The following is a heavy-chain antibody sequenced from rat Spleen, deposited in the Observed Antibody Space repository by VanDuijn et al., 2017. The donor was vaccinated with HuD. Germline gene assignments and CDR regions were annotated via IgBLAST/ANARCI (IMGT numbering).Heavy chain of an antibody. D-gene: IGHD5-1*01. Sequence: EVQLVESGGGLVQPGRSLKLSCSASGFTFNNFAMHWIRQAPTKGLEWVASISPTGGSTSHRDSVKGRFTISRDNAESTLYLQMDRLRSEDTATYYWARLGAAPYLDYRGQGVMVTVSS. V-gene: IGHV5-19*01. CDR2: ISPTGGST. CDR1: GFTFNNFA. CDR3: ARLGAAPYLDY. J-gene: IGHJ2*01.